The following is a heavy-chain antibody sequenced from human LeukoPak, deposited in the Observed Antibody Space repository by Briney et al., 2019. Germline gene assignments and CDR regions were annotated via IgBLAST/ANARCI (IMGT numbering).Heavy chain of an antibody. V-gene: IGHV4-59*08. CDR1: GVSINSHY. CDR3: ARHGTGTGYPLDY. D-gene: IGHD3/OR15-3a*01. CDR2: GHYSGTT. Sequence: SETLSLTCTVSGVSINSHYWSWIRQSPGKGLEWIAYGHYSGTTNYNPSLKSRVTISVDTSKDQFSLKLTSVSAADTAMYYCARHGTGTGYPLDYWGLGTLVTVSS. J-gene: IGHJ4*02.